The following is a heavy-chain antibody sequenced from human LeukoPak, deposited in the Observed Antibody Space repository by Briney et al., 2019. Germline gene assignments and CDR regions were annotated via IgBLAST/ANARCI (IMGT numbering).Heavy chain of an antibody. V-gene: IGHV3-48*03. D-gene: IGHD3-10*02. J-gene: IGHJ6*04. CDR3: AELGITMIGGV. Sequence: GGSLRLSCAASGFTFDDYDMNWVRQAPGKGLEWVSYISSSGSTIYYADSVKGRFTISRDNAKNSLYLQMNSLRAEDTAVYYCAELGITMIGGVWGKGTTVTISS. CDR2: ISSSGSTI. CDR1: GFTFDDYD.